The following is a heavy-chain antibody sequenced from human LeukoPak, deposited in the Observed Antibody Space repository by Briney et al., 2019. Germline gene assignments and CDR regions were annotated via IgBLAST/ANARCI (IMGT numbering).Heavy chain of an antibody. CDR3: ARSYDYADGYFDY. V-gene: IGHV3-20*04. CDR2: INWNGGRT. D-gene: IGHD4-17*01. Sequence: GGSLRLSCAASGFTFDDYGMSWVRQAPGKGLEWVSGINWNGGRTGYADSVKGRFTISRDNAKNSLYLQMNSLRAEDTAVYYCARSYDYADGYFDYWGQGTLVTVSS. CDR1: GFTFDDYG. J-gene: IGHJ4*02.